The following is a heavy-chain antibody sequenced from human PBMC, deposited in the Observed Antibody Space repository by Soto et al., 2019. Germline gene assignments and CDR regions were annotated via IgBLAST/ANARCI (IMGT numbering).Heavy chain of an antibody. J-gene: IGHJ4*02. V-gene: IGHV3-23*01. D-gene: IGHD6-6*01. CDR2: ISGSGGTT. CDR1: GFTFNHYG. Sequence: EQLLESGGGLVQPGGSLTLSCAASGFTFNHYGMAWVRQAPGKGLEWVSVISGSGGTTYYADSVKGRFTISRDNSKRTGFLQMNSLRVEDTALYSCAKVVVLGASTIEFWGPGTLVTVSS. CDR3: AKVVVLGASTIEF.